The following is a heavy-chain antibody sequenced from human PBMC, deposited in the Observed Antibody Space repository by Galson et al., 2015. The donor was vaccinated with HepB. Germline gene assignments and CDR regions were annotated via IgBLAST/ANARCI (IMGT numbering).Heavy chain of an antibody. J-gene: IGHJ5*02. CDR2: IITIFGTA. V-gene: IGHV1-69*06. D-gene: IGHD3-22*01. Sequence: SVKVSCKASGGTFSSYAISWVRQAPGQGLEWMGGIITIFGTANSAQKFQGRVTITADKSTSTAYMELSSLRSEDTAVYYCARQTPMIVVVITGGWFDPWGQGTLVTVSS. CDR3: ARQTPMIVVVITGGWFDP. CDR1: GGTFSSYA.